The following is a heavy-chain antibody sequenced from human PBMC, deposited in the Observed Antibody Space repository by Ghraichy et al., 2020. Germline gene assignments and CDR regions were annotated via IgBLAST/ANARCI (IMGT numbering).Heavy chain of an antibody. Sequence: SGPTQVKPTQTLSLTCTFSGFSLTTRGMGVNWIRQPPGGAPEWLGRIDWEDDKYYSPSLKPRLTISKDTSKNEVVLTMTNMDPMDSATYYCARVYDTTTYYVGGAFDVWGQGTMVTVSS. D-gene: IGHD3-22*01. J-gene: IGHJ3*01. CDR1: GFSLTTRGMG. CDR3: ARVYDTTTYYVGGAFDV. CDR2: IDWEDDK. V-gene: IGHV2-70*11.